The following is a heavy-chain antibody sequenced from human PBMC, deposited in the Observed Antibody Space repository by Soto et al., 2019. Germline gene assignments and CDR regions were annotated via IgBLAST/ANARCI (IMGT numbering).Heavy chain of an antibody. Sequence: ASETLSLTCAVYGGSFSGYYWTWIRQPPGTGLEWIGEINHSGSTNYNPSLKSRVTISVDTSKNQFSLKLTSVTAADTAVYYCARDKITGLFDYWSQGTLVTVSS. CDR2: INHSGST. J-gene: IGHJ4*02. V-gene: IGHV4-34*01. D-gene: IGHD3-10*01. CDR1: GGSFSGYY. CDR3: ARDKITGLFDY.